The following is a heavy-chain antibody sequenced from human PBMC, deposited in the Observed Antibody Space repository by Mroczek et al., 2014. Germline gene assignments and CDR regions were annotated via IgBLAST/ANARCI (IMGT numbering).Heavy chain of an antibody. Sequence: QVQLVESGAEVKKPGASVKVSCKASGYTFTGYYMHWVRQAPGQGLEWMGWINPNSGGTNYAQKFQGRVTMTRDTSISTAYMELSRLRSDDTAVYYCARDGNYDFWSGYYRGWGQGTMVTVSS. D-gene: IGHD3-3*01. CDR1: GYTFTGYY. CDR2: INPNSGGT. CDR3: ARDGNYDFWSGYYRG. V-gene: IGHV1-2*02. J-gene: IGHJ3*01.